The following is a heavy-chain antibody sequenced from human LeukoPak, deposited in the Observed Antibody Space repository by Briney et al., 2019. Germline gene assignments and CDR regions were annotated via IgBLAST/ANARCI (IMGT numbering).Heavy chain of an antibody. Sequence: SETLSLTCSVSGGSMSGYYWSWIRQSAGMGLVWIGYIYHTESAHYNPSLESRVTISIDMSRSQFSLRLRSVTASDTAVYYCARRGAMTGWFDPWGQGTLVTVSS. J-gene: IGHJ5*02. V-gene: IGHV4-59*08. CDR1: GGSMSGYY. D-gene: IGHD6-25*01. CDR2: IYHTESA. CDR3: ARRGAMTGWFDP.